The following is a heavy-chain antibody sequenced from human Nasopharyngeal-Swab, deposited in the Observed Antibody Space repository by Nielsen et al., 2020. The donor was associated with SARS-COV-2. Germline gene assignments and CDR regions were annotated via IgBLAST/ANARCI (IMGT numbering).Heavy chain of an antibody. CDR1: GFTFSSYW. Sequence: GGSLRLSCAASGFTFSSYWTSWVRQSPGKGLEWVAYIKEDGSEKYFVDSVKGRFTISRDNAKNSLYLQMNSLRAEDTAVYYCARDKERAGYSSGWYGLGGQGTLVTVSS. J-gene: IGHJ4*02. CDR3: ARDKERAGYSSGWYGL. CDR2: IKEDGSEK. D-gene: IGHD6-19*01. V-gene: IGHV3-7*01.